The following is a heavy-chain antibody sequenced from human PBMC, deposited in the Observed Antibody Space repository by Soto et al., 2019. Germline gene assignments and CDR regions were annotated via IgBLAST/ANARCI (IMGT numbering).Heavy chain of an antibody. Sequence: QVQLVESGGAVVQPGRSLRLSCAASGFTFSSYAMHWVRQAPGKGLEWVAVISYDGSNKYYADSVKGRFTISRDNSKNTLYLQMNSLRAEDTAVYYCANAFDYWGQGTLVTVSS. V-gene: IGHV3-30-3*01. CDR2: ISYDGSNK. CDR3: ANAFDY. J-gene: IGHJ4*02. CDR1: GFTFSSYA.